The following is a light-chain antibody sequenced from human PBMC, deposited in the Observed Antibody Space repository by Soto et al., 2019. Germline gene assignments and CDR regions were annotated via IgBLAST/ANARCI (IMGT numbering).Light chain of an antibody. V-gene: IGLV2-14*01. CDR3: SSYTSSIL. CDR2: DVS. CDR1: SSDVGGYNY. Sequence: QSALTQPASVSGSPGQSITISCTGTSSDVGGYNYVSWYQQHPGKAPKLMIYDVSTRPSGVSNRFSGSKSGNTASLAISGLQAEDEADYYCSSYTSSILFGGGPKLTVL. J-gene: IGLJ2*01.